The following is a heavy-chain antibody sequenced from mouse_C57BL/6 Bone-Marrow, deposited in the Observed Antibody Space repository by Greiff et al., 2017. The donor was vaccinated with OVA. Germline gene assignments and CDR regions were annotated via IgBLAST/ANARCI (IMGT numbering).Heavy chain of an antibody. CDR1: GFTFSDYY. V-gene: IGHV5-12*01. CDR3: ARRPHYYYGSSYEGDY. CDR2: ISHGGGST. Sequence: EVMLVESGGGLVQPGGSLKLSCAASGFTFSDYYMYWVRQTPEKRLEWVAYISHGGGSTYYPDTVKGRFTISRDNAKNTLYLQMSRLKSEDTAMYYCARRPHYYYGSSYEGDYWGQGTSVTVSS. D-gene: IGHD1-1*01. J-gene: IGHJ4*01.